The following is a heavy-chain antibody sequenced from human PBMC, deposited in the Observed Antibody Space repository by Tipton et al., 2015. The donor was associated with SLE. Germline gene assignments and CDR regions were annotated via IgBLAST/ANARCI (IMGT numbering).Heavy chain of an antibody. CDR3: AREAYSDDWYFDL. Sequence: WVRQPPGKGLEWIATIYYSGNTYYNPSLKSRVTISVDTSKNQFSLKLTSVTAADTAVYYCAREAYSDDWYFDLWGRGTLVTVSS. D-gene: IGHD5-12*01. J-gene: IGHJ2*01. CDR2: IYYSGNT. V-gene: IGHV4-39*07.